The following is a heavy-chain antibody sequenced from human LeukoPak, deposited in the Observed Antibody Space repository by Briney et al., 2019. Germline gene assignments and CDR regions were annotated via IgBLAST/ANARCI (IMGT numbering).Heavy chain of an antibody. CDR1: GFTFSNYN. D-gene: IGHD3-22*01. CDR3: AKDALNYDSSGYCDY. V-gene: IGHV3-21*01. CDR2: ITRSGTYI. Sequence: GGSLRLSCAASGFTFSNYNMNWVRQAPGKAMEWVSSITRSGTYIFYADSVKGRFTISRDNSKNTLYLQMNSLKGDDTAVYYCAKDALNYDSSGYCDYWGQGTLVTVSS. J-gene: IGHJ4*02.